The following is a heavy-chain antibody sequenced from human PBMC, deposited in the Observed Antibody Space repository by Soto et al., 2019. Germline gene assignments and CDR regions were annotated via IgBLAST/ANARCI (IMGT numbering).Heavy chain of an antibody. V-gene: IGHV4-34*01. CDR2: INHSGST. D-gene: IGHD6-13*01. Sequence: PSETLYLTCAVYDGSFSGYCWSWIRQPLGKRLEWIGEINHSGSTNYTPSLKSRATISVDTSKNQFSLKLSSVSAAATAVYSCARSGQGGSSWPFDYWAHGTPVLVSS. CDR1: DGSFSGYC. J-gene: IGHJ4*01. CDR3: ARSGQGGSSWPFDY.